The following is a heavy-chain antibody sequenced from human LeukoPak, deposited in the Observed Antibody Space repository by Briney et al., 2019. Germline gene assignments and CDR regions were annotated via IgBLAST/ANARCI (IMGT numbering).Heavy chain of an antibody. CDR1: GGTFSTYA. J-gene: IGHJ6*02. CDR2: IIPILGIA. D-gene: IGHD3-22*01. Sequence: ASVKVSSTASGGTFSTYAITWVRQAPGQGLEWMGRIIPILGIANYAQKFQGRVTITADKSTSTAYMELSSLRSEDTAVYYCARYYYDSSGYLYYYGMDVWGQGTTVTVSS. V-gene: IGHV1-69*04. CDR3: ARYYYDSSGYLYYYGMDV.